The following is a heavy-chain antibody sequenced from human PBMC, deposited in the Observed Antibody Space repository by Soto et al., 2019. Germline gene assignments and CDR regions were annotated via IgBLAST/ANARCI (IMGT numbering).Heavy chain of an antibody. J-gene: IGHJ4*02. CDR2: ISGSGCST. CDR1: GFTFSSYA. Sequence: EVQLLESGGGLVQPGGSLRLSCAASGFTFSSYAMRWVRQAPGKGLEWVSAISGSGCSTYYADSVKGRFTISRDNSKNTLYLQMNSLRAEDTAVYYCARRGSGSDYDYWGQGTLVTGSS. CDR3: ARRGSGSDYDY. D-gene: IGHD1-26*01. V-gene: IGHV3-23*01.